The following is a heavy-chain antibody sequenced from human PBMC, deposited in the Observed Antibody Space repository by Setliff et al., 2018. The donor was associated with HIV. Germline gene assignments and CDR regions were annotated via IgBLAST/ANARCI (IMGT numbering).Heavy chain of an antibody. V-gene: IGHV4-30-4*08. J-gene: IGHJ4*02. CDR3: ARRPPLTTGREYYFDF. CDR2: FYTSGST. D-gene: IGHD1-1*01. Sequence: SETLSLTCTVSGGSISSGDHYWNWIRQHPGKGLEWIGYFYTSGSTNYNPSLKSRVTISIDTSKNQFSLKLNAVTAADTAVYYCARRPPLTTGREYYFDFWGQGTLVTVSS. CDR1: GGSISSGDHY.